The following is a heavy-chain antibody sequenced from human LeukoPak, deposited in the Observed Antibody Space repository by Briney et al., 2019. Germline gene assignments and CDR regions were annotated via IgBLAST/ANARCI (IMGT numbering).Heavy chain of an antibody. CDR1: GFTFGDYA. Sequence: PGGSLRLSCTPSGFTFGDYAMSWVRQAPGKGLEWVSFIRRKAHGGTTEYAASVKGRFSSSRDDSKSIAYLQMNSLKTEDPAVYFCTRVTYYYDNSGYFHFDYWGQGTLVTVSS. CDR2: IRRKAHGGTT. D-gene: IGHD3-22*01. CDR3: TRVTYYYDNSGYFHFDY. J-gene: IGHJ4*02. V-gene: IGHV3-49*04.